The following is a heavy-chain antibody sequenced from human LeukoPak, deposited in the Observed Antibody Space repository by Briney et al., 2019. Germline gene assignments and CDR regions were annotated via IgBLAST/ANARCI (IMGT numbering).Heavy chain of an antibody. Sequence: SGTLSLTCTVSGGPISSSGYYWGWLRQPPGKGLEWVGSIHYSGSTYYNPSLKSRVTISVNTSKNQFSPKVTSVTAADTALYYCARHTRSGYSYGYEAWGQGTLVTASS. D-gene: IGHD5-18*01. J-gene: IGHJ5*02. CDR2: IHYSGST. CDR1: GGPISSSGYY. V-gene: IGHV4-39*01. CDR3: ARHTRSGYSYGYEA.